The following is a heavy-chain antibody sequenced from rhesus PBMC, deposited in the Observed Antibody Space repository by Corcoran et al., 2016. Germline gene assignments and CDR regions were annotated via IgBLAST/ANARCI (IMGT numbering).Heavy chain of an antibody. D-gene: IGHD1-32*01. Sequence: QLQLQLSGPGLVKPSATLSLTCAVSGGSISSNWWSGLRQPPGKGLEWLGRISGSGGSTSYNPSLKSRVTISTDTSKNQLSLKLISVTAADTAVYYCASFNEGGLDSWGQGVVVTVSS. J-gene: IGHJ6*01. CDR2: ISGSGGST. CDR1: GGSISSNW. CDR3: ASFNEGGLDS. V-gene: IGHV4-173*01.